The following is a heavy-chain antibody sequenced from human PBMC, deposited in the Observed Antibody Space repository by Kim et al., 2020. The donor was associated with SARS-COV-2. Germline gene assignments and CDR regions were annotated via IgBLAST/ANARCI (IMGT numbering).Heavy chain of an antibody. D-gene: IGHD3-10*01. Sequence: SETLSLTCTISGAFIRSDYWSWIRQPPGKGLEWIGTMSYSETDYNPSLKSRVTFSEDTSKNQFSLKLTSVTAADTAVYYCARGYGSGNYFLGDYSYYFGVDVWGQGTTVTVSS. J-gene: IGHJ6*02. CDR3: ARGYGSGNYFLGDYSYYFGVDV. CDR1: GAFIRSDY. V-gene: IGHV4-59*13. CDR2: MSYSET.